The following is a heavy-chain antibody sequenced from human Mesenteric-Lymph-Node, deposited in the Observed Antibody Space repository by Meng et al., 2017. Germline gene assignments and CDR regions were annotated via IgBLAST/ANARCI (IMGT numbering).Heavy chain of an antibody. D-gene: IGHD2/OR15-2a*01. J-gene: IGHJ4*02. CDR2: LIPVLNKA. V-gene: IGHV1-69*10. Sequence: VQLVQSGAGVKKPGSSVTVACMTSGDSFSTYTFSWVRQAPGQGLEWMGGLIPVLNKAKSAPRFQDRVTFTADETTTTAYMELSSLTFEDTAVYFCARGRGNQPLFDFWGQGTLVTVSS. CDR3: ARGRGNQPLFDF. CDR1: GDSFSTYT.